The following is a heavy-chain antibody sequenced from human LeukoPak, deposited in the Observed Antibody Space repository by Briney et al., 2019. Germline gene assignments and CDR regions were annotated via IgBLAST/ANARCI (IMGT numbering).Heavy chain of an antibody. V-gene: IGHV1-46*01. Sequence: ASVKVSCKASGYTFTSYYMHWVRQAPGQGFEWMGIINPSGGSTSYAQKFQGRVTMTRDTFTSTVYMELSSLRSEDTAVYYCARIPPYGDSDDYWGQGTLVTVSS. CDR2: INPSGGST. CDR1: GYTFTSYY. D-gene: IGHD4-17*01. CDR3: ARIPPYGDSDDY. J-gene: IGHJ4*02.